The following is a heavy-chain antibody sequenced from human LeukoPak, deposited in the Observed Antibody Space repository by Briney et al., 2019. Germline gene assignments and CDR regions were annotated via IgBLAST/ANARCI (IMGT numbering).Heavy chain of an antibody. Sequence: ASVKVSCKASGYTFTGYYMHWVRQAPGQGLEWMGWINPNSGGTNYAQKFQGRVTMTRDTSISTAYMKLSRLRSDDTAVYYCARGVGATGNWFDPWGQGTLVTVSS. D-gene: IGHD1-26*01. J-gene: IGHJ5*02. CDR1: GYTFTGYY. CDR3: ARGVGATGNWFDP. CDR2: INPNSGGT. V-gene: IGHV1-2*02.